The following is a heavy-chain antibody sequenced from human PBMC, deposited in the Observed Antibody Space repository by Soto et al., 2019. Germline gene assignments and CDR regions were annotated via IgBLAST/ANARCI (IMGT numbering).Heavy chain of an antibody. CDR3: ARGTEIAARPPTYNYYYYGMDV. Sequence: SVKVSCKASGGTFSSYAISWVRQAPGQGLEWMGGVIPIFGTANYAQKFQGRVTITADESTSTAYMELSSLRSEDTAVYYCARGTEIAARPPTYNYYYYGMDVWGQGTTVTVSS. J-gene: IGHJ6*02. V-gene: IGHV1-69*13. D-gene: IGHD6-6*01. CDR2: VIPIFGTA. CDR1: GGTFSSYA.